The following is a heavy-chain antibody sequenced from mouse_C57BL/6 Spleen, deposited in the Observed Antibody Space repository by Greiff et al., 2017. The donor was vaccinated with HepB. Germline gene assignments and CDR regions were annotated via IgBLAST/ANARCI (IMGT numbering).Heavy chain of an antibody. Sequence: QVQLQQPGAELVKPGASVKMSCKASGYTFTSYWITWVKQRPGQGLEWIGDIYPGSGSTNYNEKFKSKATLTVDTSSSTAYMQLSSLTSEDSAVYYCARRETGAYYFDYWGQGTTLTVSS. CDR3: ARRETGAYYFDY. V-gene: IGHV1-55*01. J-gene: IGHJ2*01. CDR2: IYPGSGST. D-gene: IGHD4-1*01. CDR1: GYTFTSYW.